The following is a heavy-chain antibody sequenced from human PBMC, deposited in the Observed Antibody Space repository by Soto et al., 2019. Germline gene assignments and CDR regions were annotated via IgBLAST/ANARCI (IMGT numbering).Heavy chain of an antibody. CDR3: ATTDSGWPTFEAY. Sequence: QVQLQESGPGLVKPSGTLSLTCVVSGASISSVRWWSWVRQPPGKGLEWIGEIYHGGDTNYNPSLKSRLTMSVDTSKNQFSLKLISVTAADTAMYYYATTDSGWPTFEAYWGQGTLVTVSS. CDR2: IYHGGDT. CDR1: GASISSVRW. V-gene: IGHV4-4*02. J-gene: IGHJ4*02. D-gene: IGHD6-19*01.